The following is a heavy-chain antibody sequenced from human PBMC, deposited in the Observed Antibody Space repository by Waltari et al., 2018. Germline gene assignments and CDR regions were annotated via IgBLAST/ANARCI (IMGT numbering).Heavy chain of an antibody. CDR3: ARERGYDILTGLFDP. D-gene: IGHD3-9*01. CDR1: GGSISRGSYY. V-gene: IGHV4-61*09. CDR2: IYTSGST. Sequence: QVQLQESGPGLVKPSQTLSLTCPVSGGSISRGSYYWSWIRQPAGKGLGWIGYIYTSGSTNYNPSLKSRVTISVDTSKNQFSLKLSSVTAADTAVYYCARERGYDILTGLFDPWGQGTLVTVSS. J-gene: IGHJ5*02.